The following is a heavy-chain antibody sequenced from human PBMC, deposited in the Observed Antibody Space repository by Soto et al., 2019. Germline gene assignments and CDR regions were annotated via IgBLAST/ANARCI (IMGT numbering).Heavy chain of an antibody. CDR2: IYHSGST. V-gene: IGHV4-30-2*01. CDR1: GGSISSGGYS. Sequence: LCGGSISSGGYSWRWIRQPPGKGLEWIGYIYHSGSTYYNPSLKSRVTISVDRSKNQFSLKLSSVTAADTAVYYCARVVVVVAAIYFDYWGQGTLVTVSS. D-gene: IGHD2-15*01. CDR3: ARVVVVVAAIYFDY. J-gene: IGHJ4*02.